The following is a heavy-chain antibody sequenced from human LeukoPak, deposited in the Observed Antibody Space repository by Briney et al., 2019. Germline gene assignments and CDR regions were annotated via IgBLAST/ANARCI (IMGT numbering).Heavy chain of an antibody. CDR1: GFTFSSYA. CDR3: AKGIEGYSYAPGGAFDI. Sequence: PGGSLRLSCAASGFTFSSYAMSWVRQAPGKGLEWVSAISGSGGSTYYADSVKGRFTISRDNSKNTLYLQMNSLRAEDTAVYYCAKGIEGYSYAPGGAFDIWGQGTMVTVSS. V-gene: IGHV3-23*01. J-gene: IGHJ3*02. CDR2: ISGSGGST. D-gene: IGHD5-18*01.